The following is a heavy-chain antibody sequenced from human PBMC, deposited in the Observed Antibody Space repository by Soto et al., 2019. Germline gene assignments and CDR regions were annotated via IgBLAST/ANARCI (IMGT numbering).Heavy chain of an antibody. Sequence: GGSLRLSCAASGFTFSSYSMNWVRQAPGKGLEWVSSISSSSSYIYYADSVKGRFTISRDNAKNSLYLQMNSLRAEDTAVYYCASVRGITGYFDYWGQGTLVTVSS. CDR3: ASVRGITGYFDY. J-gene: IGHJ4*02. V-gene: IGHV3-21*01. CDR2: ISSSSSYI. D-gene: IGHD3-16*01. CDR1: GFTFSSYS.